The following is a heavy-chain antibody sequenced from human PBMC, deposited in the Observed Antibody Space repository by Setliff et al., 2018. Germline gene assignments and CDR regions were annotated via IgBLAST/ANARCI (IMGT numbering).Heavy chain of an antibody. D-gene: IGHD1-26*01. CDR1: GYSFTSND. J-gene: IGHJ3*02. CDR3: ARAHSGSDFHDPFDI. Sequence: ASVKVCCKASGYSFTSNDINWVRQATGQGPEWMGWLNPSSGNTGYAPKFQGRVTITRSTSLSTAYMELSSLRSEDTAIYYCARAHSGSDFHDPFDIWGQGTMVTVSS. CDR2: LNPSSGNT. V-gene: IGHV1-8*03.